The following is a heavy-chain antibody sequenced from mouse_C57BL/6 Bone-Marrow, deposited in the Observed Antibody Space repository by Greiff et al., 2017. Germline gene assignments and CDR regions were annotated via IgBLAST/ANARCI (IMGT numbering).Heavy chain of an antibody. CDR2: ISNLAYSI. D-gene: IGHD2-3*01. J-gene: IGHJ3*01. V-gene: IGHV5-15*01. CDR1: GFTFSDYG. Sequence: EVMLVESGGGLVQPGGSLKLSCAASGFTFSDYGMAWVRQAPRKGPEWVAFISNLAYSIYYADTVTVRFPISRSNAKYTLYLDLSMMRSGGTAMYYCARYDVGFFAYWGQGTLVTVSA. CDR3: ARYDVGFFAY.